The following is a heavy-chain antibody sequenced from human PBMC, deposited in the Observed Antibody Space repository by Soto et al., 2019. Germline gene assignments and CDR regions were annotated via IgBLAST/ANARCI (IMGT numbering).Heavy chain of an antibody. J-gene: IGHJ4*02. V-gene: IGHV1-69*13. CDR1: GGTFSSYA. CDR3: AREGRGGDRNFDY. Sequence: GASVKVSCKASGGTFSSYAISWVRQAPGQGLEWMGGIIPIFGTANYAQKFQGRVTITADESTSTAYMELSSLRSEDTAVYYCAREGRGGDRNFDYWGQGTLVTVSS. D-gene: IGHD2-21*02. CDR2: IIPIFGTA.